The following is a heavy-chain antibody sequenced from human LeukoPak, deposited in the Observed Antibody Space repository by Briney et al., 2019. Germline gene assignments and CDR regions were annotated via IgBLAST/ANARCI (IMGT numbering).Heavy chain of an antibody. CDR1: GYTFTGYY. Sequence: ASVKVSCKASGYTFTGYYMHWVRQAPGQGLEWMGWINPYSGGTKFVQKFQGRVTMTRDTSISTAYMELSRLRSDDTAVYYCARDDPPYGSGRNGWFDPWGQGTLVTVSS. CDR3: ARDDPPYGSGRNGWFDP. D-gene: IGHD3-10*01. V-gene: IGHV1-2*02. J-gene: IGHJ5*02. CDR2: INPYSGGT.